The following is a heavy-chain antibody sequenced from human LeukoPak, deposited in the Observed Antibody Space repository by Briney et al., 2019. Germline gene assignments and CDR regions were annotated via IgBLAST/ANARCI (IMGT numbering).Heavy chain of an antibody. Sequence: SETLSLTRTVSGGSISSSSYYWGWIRQPPGKGLEWIGSIYYSGSTYYNPSLKSRVTISVDTSKNQFSLKLSSVTAADTAVYYCARPGWLDDYYFDYWGQGTLVTVSS. J-gene: IGHJ4*02. CDR1: GGSISSSSYY. CDR2: IYYSGST. CDR3: ARPGWLDDYYFDY. D-gene: IGHD6-19*01. V-gene: IGHV4-39*01.